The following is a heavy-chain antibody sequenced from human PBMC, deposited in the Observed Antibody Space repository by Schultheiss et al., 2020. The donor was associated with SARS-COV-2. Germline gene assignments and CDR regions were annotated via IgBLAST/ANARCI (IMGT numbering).Heavy chain of an antibody. CDR1: GFTFRNYW. CDR3: ARDIGKWLVLGY. D-gene: IGHD6-19*01. CDR2: INSDGSST. Sequence: GESLKISCAASGFTFRNYWMHWVRQIPGKGLVWVSRINSDGSSTSYADSVKGRFTISRDNAKNTLYLQMNSLRAEDTAVYYCARDIGKWLVLGYWGQGTLVTVSS. J-gene: IGHJ4*02. V-gene: IGHV3-74*01.